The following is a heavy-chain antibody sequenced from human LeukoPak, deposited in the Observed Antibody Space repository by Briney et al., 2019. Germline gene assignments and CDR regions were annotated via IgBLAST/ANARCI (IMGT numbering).Heavy chain of an antibody. D-gene: IGHD3-10*01. CDR1: GFTFDDYA. V-gene: IGHV3-43D*03. CDR2: ISWDGGST. CDR3: AKDTDMYYYGSGSYVGGSFDY. J-gene: IGHJ4*02. Sequence: GGSLRLSCAASGFTFDDYAMHWVREAPGKGLEWVSLISWDGGSTYYADSVKGRFTISRDNSKNSLYLQMNSLRAEDTALYYCAKDTDMYYYGSGSYVGGSFDYWGQGTLVTVSS.